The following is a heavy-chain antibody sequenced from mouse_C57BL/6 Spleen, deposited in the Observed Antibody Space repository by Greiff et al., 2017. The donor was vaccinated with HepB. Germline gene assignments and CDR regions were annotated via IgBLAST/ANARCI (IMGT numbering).Heavy chain of an antibody. CDR1: GYTFTSYW. CDR2: IYPSDSET. Sequence: QVQLKQPGAELVRPGSSVKLSCKASGYTFTSYWMDWVKQRPGQGLEWIGNIYPSDSETHYNQKFKDKATLTVDKSSSTAYMQLSSLTSEDSAVYYCARTGLRDAMDYWGQGTSVTVSS. J-gene: IGHJ4*01. CDR3: ARTGLRDAMDY. D-gene: IGHD2-4*01. V-gene: IGHV1-61*01.